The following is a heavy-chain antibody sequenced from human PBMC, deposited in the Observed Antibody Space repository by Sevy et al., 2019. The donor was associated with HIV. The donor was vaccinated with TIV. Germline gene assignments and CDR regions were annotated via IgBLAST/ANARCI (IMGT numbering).Heavy chain of an antibody. D-gene: IGHD4-17*01. Sequence: GGSLRLSCAVSGFSFSDYYMTWIRQAPGKGLEWISYISSGSSYTNYVDSVKGRFTISRDNAKNSLYLQMNTLRAGDTAVYYCARSRSNYADYYFDYWGQGTVVTVSS. CDR2: ISSGSSYT. J-gene: IGHJ4*02. CDR1: GFSFSDYY. CDR3: ARSRSNYADYYFDY. V-gene: IGHV3-11*06.